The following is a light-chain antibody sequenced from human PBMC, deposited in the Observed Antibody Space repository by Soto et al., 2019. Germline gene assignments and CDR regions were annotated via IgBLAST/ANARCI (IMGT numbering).Light chain of an antibody. CDR2: AAS. Sequence: DIQMTQSPSSLSASVGDRVTITCRASQSISNYLNWYQQKPGKAPKLLIYAASSLQSGVPSRFSGSGSGTDFTLTISSLQLEDFATYYCQQSYRTAWTFGQGTKV. CDR1: QSISNY. J-gene: IGKJ1*01. CDR3: QQSYRTAWT. V-gene: IGKV1-39*01.